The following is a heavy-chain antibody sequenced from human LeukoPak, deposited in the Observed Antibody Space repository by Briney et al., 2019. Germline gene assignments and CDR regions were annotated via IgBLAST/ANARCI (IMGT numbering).Heavy chain of an antibody. D-gene: IGHD5-12*01. J-gene: IGHJ4*02. V-gene: IGHV4-30-4*01. CDR1: GGSISSGDYY. CDR3: ARLKEDIVATRIRVFDY. CDR2: IYYSGST. Sequence: SQTLSLTCTVSGGSISSGDYYWSWIRQPPGKGLEWIGYIYYSGSTYYNPSLKSRVTISVDTSKNQFSLKPSSVTAADTAVYYCARLKEDIVATRIRVFDYWGQGTLVTVSS.